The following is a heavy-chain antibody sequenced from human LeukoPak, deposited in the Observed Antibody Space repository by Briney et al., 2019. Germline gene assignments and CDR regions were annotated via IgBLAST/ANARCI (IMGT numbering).Heavy chain of an antibody. V-gene: IGHV3-23*01. CDR3: AKGHYYGSGGLDY. D-gene: IGHD3-10*01. J-gene: IGHJ4*02. Sequence: PGGSLRLSCAASGFTFSSYAMHWVRQAPGKGLEWVSAIGGRDGSTYYADSVKGRFTISRDNSKNTLYVQMNSLRAEDTAVYYCAKGHYYGSGGLDYWGQGTLVTVSS. CDR1: GFTFSSYA. CDR2: IGGRDGST.